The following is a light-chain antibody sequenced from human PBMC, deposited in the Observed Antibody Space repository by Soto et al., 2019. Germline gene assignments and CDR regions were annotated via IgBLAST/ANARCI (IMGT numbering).Light chain of an antibody. Sequence: QMTHSPSSLSASLGDRVTITCRASQSISIYLNWYQLKPGKAPNLLMYGASYLKSGVPTRFSGSGSGTDYTLTISSLQPEDFAIYYCQQTYTTPEINFGQGTRLEIK. J-gene: IGKJ5*01. CDR1: QSISIY. CDR3: QQTYTTPEIN. CDR2: GAS. V-gene: IGKV1-39*01.